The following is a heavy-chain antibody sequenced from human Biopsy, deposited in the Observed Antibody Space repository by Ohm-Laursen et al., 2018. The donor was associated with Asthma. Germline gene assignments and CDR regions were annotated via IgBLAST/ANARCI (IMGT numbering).Heavy chain of an antibody. CDR3: GRHNDY. CDR2: IDWEDDT. D-gene: IGHD1-1*01. J-gene: IGHJ4*02. CDR1: GFSVSTRGMS. V-gene: IGHV2-70*04. Sequence: TQTLTLTCSCSGFSVSTRGMSVRWIRQPPGKALEWLARIDWEDDTFYSTPLRTRLTISKDTSKNQVVLTMTNMDPVDTAIYFCGRHNDYWGQGILVTVSS.